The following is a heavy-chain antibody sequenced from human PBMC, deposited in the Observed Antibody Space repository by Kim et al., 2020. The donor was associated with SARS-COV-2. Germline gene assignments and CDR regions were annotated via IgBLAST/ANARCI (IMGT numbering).Heavy chain of an antibody. CDR1: GFTFSNYN. V-gene: IGHV3-33*08. D-gene: IGHD1-1*01. J-gene: IGHJ4*01. CDR3: ARGFSGGWDDDYYFD. CDR2: ICSDGSHI. Sequence: GGSLRLSCAASGFTFSNYNMNWVRQAPGKGLEWVATICSDGSHIYYADSVEGRFSISSDNSKNTLYLEMNSLKAEDTGVYYCARGFSGGWDDDYYFD.